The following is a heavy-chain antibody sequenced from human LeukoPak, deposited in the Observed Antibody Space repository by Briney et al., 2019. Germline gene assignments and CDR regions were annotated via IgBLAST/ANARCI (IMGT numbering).Heavy chain of an antibody. CDR3: ARGRIVDY. Sequence: SETLSLTCAVYGGSFSGYYWSWIRQPPGKGLEWIGEINHSGSTNYNPSLKSRVTISVDTSKNQFSLKLSSVTAADTAVYYCARGRIVDYWGQGTLVTVSS. CDR1: GGSFSGYY. D-gene: IGHD1-26*01. J-gene: IGHJ4*02. CDR2: INHSGST. V-gene: IGHV4-34*01.